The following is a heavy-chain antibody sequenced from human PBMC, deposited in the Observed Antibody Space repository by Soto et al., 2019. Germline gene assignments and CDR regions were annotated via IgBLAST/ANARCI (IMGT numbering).Heavy chain of an antibody. CDR2: TSGSGGST. D-gene: IGHD3-10*01. CDR1: ALTPRTNA. CDR3: AKGTAGSSHGDHGNW. V-gene: IGHV3-23*01. J-gene: IGHJ5*01. Sequence: SRRLPCAASALTPRTNAMSLVRQAPGKRQEWVSPTSGSGGSTYYADSVKGRFTISRANSKNTLYLQMNSLSAEDTAVYYCAKGTAGSSHGDHGNW.